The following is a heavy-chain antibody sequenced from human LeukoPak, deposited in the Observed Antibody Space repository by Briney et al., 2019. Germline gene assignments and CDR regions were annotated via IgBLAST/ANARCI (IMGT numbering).Heavy chain of an antibody. CDR1: GFTFSTYP. CDR3: AKISSVTANFDC. J-gene: IGHJ4*02. D-gene: IGHD4-17*01. CDR2: IDASGAYT. Sequence: PGGSLRLSCAASGFTFSTYPMGWVRQAPGKGLEWVSSIDASGAYTYYADSVKGRFTISRDNSKNTLYLQMNTLRAEDTAVYSCAKISSVTANFDCWGQGTLVTISS. V-gene: IGHV3-23*01.